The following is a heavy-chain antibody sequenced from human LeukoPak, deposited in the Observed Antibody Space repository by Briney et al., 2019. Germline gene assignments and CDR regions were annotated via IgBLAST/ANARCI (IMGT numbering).Heavy chain of an antibody. CDR1: GGSFSGYY. CDR2: INHSGST. J-gene: IGHJ6*02. V-gene: IGHV4-34*01. D-gene: IGHD2-2*01. Sequence: SETLSLTCAVYGGSFSGYYWSWIRQPPGKGLEWIGEINHSGSTNYNPSLKSRVTISVDTSKNQFSLKLSSVTAADTAVYYCARGCGWYQLPWGMDVWGQGTTVTVSS. CDR3: ARGCGWYQLPWGMDV.